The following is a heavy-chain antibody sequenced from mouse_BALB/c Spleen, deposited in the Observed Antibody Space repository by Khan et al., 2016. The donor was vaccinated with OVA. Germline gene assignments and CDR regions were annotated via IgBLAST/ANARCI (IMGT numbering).Heavy chain of an antibody. CDR2: INPDNGDT. V-gene: IGHV1-26*01. J-gene: IGHJ1*01. CDR3: VRGLFDV. CDR1: GYTFTDYY. Sequence: EVQLQQSGPELEKPGASVKMSCKASGYTFTDYYMKWLKQSHGKSLEWIGDINPDNGDTFYNQKFKDKATLTVDKSSSTAHMQLNGLTSEDSAVYFCVRGLFDVWGAGTTVTVSS.